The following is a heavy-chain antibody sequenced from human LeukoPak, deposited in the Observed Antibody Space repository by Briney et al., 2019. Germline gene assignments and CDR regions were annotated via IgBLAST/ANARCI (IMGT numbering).Heavy chain of an antibody. CDR2: IYHSGST. J-gene: IGHJ3*02. CDR1: GGSISSGGYY. CDR3: ARSKLLGAFDI. D-gene: IGHD2-21*02. V-gene: IGHV4-30-2*01. Sequence: PSETLSLTCTVSGGSISSGGYYWSWIRQPPGKGLEWIGYIYHSGSTYYNPSLKSRVTISVDRSKNQFSLKLSSVTAADTAVYYCARSKLLGAFDIWGQGTMVTVSS.